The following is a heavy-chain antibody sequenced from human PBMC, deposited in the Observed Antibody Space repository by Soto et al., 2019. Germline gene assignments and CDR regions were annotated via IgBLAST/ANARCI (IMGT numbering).Heavy chain of an antibody. V-gene: IGHV4-39*01. D-gene: IGHD3-16*01. Sequence: QLQLQESGPGLVKPSETLSLTCTVSGGSISSSSYYWGWIRQPPGKGLEWIGSIHYSGSTYYNPSLKTRVTISVDPSKAPFSLTLTSVTAADTALYYCPVGGAFDHWGQGTLVTFSS. CDR3: PVGGAFDH. CDR2: IHYSGST. J-gene: IGHJ4*02. CDR1: GGSISSSSYY.